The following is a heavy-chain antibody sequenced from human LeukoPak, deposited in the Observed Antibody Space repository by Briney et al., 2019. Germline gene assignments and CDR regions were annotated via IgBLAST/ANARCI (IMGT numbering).Heavy chain of an antibody. Sequence: SGPTLVKPTQTLTLTFAFSVFSVTDTGVGVGWIRQPPGQALEWLALIYWNDDKRYNPSLKSRLTITKDTSKNQVVLTMTNMDPVDSATYYCAHREGPNGENYFDYWGQGTLVTVSS. CDR3: AHREGPNGENYFDY. V-gene: IGHV2-5*01. J-gene: IGHJ4*02. D-gene: IGHD4-17*01. CDR1: VFSVTDTGVG. CDR2: IYWNDDK.